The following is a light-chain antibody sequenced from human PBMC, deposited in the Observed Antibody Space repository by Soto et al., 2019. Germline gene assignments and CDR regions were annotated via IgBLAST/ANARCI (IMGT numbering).Light chain of an antibody. J-gene: IGKJ4*01. CDR3: QQYNSYPLT. CDR2: KAS. V-gene: IGKV1-5*03. Sequence: DIQMTQSPSTLSASVGDRVTITCRASQSISSWLAWYQQQPGKAPNLLIYKASSLESGVPSRFSGRGSGTEVTLTISSLQADDFATYYFQQYNSYPLTFGGGTKVEIK. CDR1: QSISSW.